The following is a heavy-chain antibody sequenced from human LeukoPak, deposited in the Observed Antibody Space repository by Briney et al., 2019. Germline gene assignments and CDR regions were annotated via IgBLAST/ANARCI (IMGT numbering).Heavy chain of an antibody. Sequence: PGGSLGLSCAASGFILSNYAMHWVRQPAGKGLEWVSALGTAGDTFYPGSVKGRFTISRDNAKKSLFLQMSSLRAEDTAIYYCARQSTPHGNFDYWGQGTLVTVSS. V-gene: IGHV3-13*01. D-gene: IGHD5-24*01. CDR3: ARQSTPHGNFDY. J-gene: IGHJ4*02. CDR1: GFILSNYA. CDR2: LGTAGDT.